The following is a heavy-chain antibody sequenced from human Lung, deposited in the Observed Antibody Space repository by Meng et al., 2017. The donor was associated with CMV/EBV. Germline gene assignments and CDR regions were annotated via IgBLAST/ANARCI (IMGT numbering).Heavy chain of an antibody. D-gene: IGHD1-26*01. CDR2: VSHSGST. CDR1: GGAFRDNS. V-gene: IGHV4-34*01. J-gene: IGHJ6*02. CDR3: ARVPPYSGYYYRYYYYDMDV. Sequence: GSLRLXCAVYGGAFRDNSWSWIRKPPGKGLEWIGEVSHSGSTNYNPSLKSRVTISLDTSKNQFSLKLTSVTAADTAVYYCARVPPYSGYYYRYYYYDMDVWGQGTTVTVSS.